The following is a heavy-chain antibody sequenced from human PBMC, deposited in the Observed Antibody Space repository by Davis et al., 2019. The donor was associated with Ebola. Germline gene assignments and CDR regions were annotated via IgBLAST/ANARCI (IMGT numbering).Heavy chain of an antibody. D-gene: IGHD4-23*01. CDR1: GFTFSSYW. CDR2: IKQDGSEK. CDR3: AREVAVTVYYGMDV. J-gene: IGHJ6*02. V-gene: IGHV3-7*03. Sequence: PGGSLRLSCAASGFTFSSYWMSWVRQAPGKGLEWVANIKQDGSEKYYVDSVKGRFTISRDNAKNSLYLQMNSLRAEDTAVYYCAREVAVTVYYGMDVWGQGTTVTVSS.